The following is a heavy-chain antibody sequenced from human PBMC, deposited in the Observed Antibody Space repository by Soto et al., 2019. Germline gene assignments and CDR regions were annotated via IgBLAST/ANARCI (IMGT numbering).Heavy chain of an antibody. CDR1: GFTFSSYW. V-gene: IGHV3-7*01. Sequence: PGGSLRLSCAASGFTFSSYWMSWVRQAPGKGLEWVANIKQDGSEKYYVDSVKGRFTISRDNAKNSLYLQMNSLRAEDTAVYYCXTVSGSYSTYYYYGMDVWGQGTTVTVSS. CDR3: XTVSGSYSTYYYYGMDV. CDR2: IKQDGSEK. J-gene: IGHJ6*02. D-gene: IGHD1-26*01.